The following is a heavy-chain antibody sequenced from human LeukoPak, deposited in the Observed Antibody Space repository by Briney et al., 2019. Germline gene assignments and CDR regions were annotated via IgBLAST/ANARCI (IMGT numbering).Heavy chain of an antibody. CDR3: ARGSGYSYGYGRWYYYYYMDV. Sequence: PSETLSLTCTVSGGSISSYYWSWIRQPPGKGLEWIGYIYYSGSTNYNPSLKSRVTISVDTSKNQFSLKLSSVTAADAAVYYCARGSGYSYGYGRWYYYYYMDVWGKGTTVTISS. J-gene: IGHJ6*03. D-gene: IGHD5-18*01. CDR1: GGSISSYY. CDR2: IYYSGST. V-gene: IGHV4-59*01.